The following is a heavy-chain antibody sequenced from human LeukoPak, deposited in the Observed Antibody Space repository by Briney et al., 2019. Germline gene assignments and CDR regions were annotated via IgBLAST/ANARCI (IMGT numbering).Heavy chain of an antibody. Sequence: GGSLRLSCAASGFTFSSYAMSWVRQAPGKGLEWVSAISGSGGSTYYADSVKGRFTISRDNSKNTLYLQMNSLRAEDTAVYYCAKDLRGYCSSTSCYWDNYFDYWGHGTLVTVSS. CDR3: AKDLRGYCSSTSCYWDNYFDY. V-gene: IGHV3-23*01. CDR2: ISGSGGST. J-gene: IGHJ4*01. CDR1: GFTFSSYA. D-gene: IGHD2-2*01.